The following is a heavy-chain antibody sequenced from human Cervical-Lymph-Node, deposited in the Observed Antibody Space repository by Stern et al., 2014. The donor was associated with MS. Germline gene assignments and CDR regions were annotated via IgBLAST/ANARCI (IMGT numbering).Heavy chain of an antibody. D-gene: IGHD6-13*01. CDR1: GFTFSDYS. CDR3: AKGYSSSWYAPDY. Sequence: EVQLVESGGGLIQPGGSLRLSCAASGFTFSDYSMTWVRPAPGQGLEWVSYIGSSGATTYADSAKGRFTISSDNAKKSVYLQMDTLRDEDTAVYYCAKGYSSSWYAPDYWGQGTLLTVSS. J-gene: IGHJ4*02. V-gene: IGHV3-48*02. CDR2: IGSSGAT.